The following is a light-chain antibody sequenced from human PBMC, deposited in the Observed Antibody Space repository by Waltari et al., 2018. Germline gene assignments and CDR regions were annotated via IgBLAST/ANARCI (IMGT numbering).Light chain of an antibody. CDR1: QGISSD. J-gene: IGKJ1*01. V-gene: IGKV1-39*01. CDR3: QQTYSHFRT. CDR2: AAS. Sequence: DIRMTQSPPSLPASVGDSVIITCWASQGISSDLNWYQQKPRQAPKLLIYAASSLKSGVPSRFSGSGFGTDFTLTINSLQPEDFAVYFCQQTYSHFRTFGQGTKVDVK.